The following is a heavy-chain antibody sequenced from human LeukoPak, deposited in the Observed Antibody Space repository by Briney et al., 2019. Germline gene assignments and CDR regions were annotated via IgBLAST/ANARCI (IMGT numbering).Heavy chain of an antibody. Sequence: GGSLRLSCAASGFTFRNYVIHWVRQAPGKGLEWVAVTSSDLNVKLYADSVKGRFTISRDNSRSTLYLQMNSLRPEDTAIYYCAREGYYGSGSPPSLYFDYWGQGNLVTGSS. V-gene: IGHV3-30-3*01. J-gene: IGHJ4*02. D-gene: IGHD3-10*01. CDR3: AREGYYGSGSPPSLYFDY. CDR1: GFTFRNYV. CDR2: TSSDLNVK.